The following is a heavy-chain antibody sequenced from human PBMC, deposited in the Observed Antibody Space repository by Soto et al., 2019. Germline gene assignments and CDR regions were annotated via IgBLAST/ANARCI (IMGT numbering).Heavy chain of an antibody. CDR1: GFTLSSYA. V-gene: IGHV3-30-3*01. Sequence: PGRSLRLSCAASGFTLSSYAMHWVRQAPGKGLEWVAVIPYDGSNKYYADSVKGRFTISRNNSKNTLYLQMNSLGAEETAVYYCARGAEKGSSSSCDTEFDCWGQGTLVTVSS. J-gene: IGHJ4*02. D-gene: IGHD2-2*02. CDR3: ARGAEKGSSSSCDTEFDC. CDR2: IPYDGSNK.